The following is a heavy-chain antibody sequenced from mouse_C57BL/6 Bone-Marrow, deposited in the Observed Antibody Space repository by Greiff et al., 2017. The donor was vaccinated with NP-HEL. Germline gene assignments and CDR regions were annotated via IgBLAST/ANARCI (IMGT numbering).Heavy chain of an antibody. CDR3: ARRYYGSSYFYYAMDY. D-gene: IGHD1-1*01. Sequence: QVQLQQPGAELVKPGASVKLSCKASGYTFTSYWMHWVKQRPGQGLEWIGMIHPNSGSTNYNEKFKSKATLTVDKSSRTAYMQLSSLTSEDSAVYYCARRYYGSSYFYYAMDYWGQGTSVTVSS. V-gene: IGHV1-64*01. CDR2: IHPNSGST. CDR1: GYTFTSYW. J-gene: IGHJ4*01.